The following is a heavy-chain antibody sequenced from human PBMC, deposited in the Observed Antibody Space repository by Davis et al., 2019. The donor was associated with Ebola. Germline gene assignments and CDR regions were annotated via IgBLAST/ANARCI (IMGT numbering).Heavy chain of an antibody. Sequence: SVKVSCKASGGTFSSYGISWVRQAPGQGLEWMGRIITILGIANYAQKFQGRVTITADKSTSTAYMELSSLRSEDTAVYYCARDRPGVAINYYYGMDVWGQGTTVTVSS. CDR3: ARDRPGVAINYYYGMDV. V-gene: IGHV1-69*04. CDR2: IITILGIA. J-gene: IGHJ6*02. D-gene: IGHD3-3*01. CDR1: GGTFSSYG.